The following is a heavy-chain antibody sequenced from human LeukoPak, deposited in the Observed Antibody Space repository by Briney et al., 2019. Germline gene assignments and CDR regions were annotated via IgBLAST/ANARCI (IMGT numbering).Heavy chain of an antibody. Sequence: SAKVSCKASGDTFSSYAISWVRQAPGQGLEWMGRIIPILGIANYAQKFQGRVTITADKSTSTAYMELSSLRSEDTAVYYCARGLHSGIFGLGDYWGQGTLVTVSS. J-gene: IGHJ4*02. CDR1: GDTFSSYA. D-gene: IGHD3-3*01. V-gene: IGHV1-69*04. CDR3: ARGLHSGIFGLGDY. CDR2: IIPILGIA.